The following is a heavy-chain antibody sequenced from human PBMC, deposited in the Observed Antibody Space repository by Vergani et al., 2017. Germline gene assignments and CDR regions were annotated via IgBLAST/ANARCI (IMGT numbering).Heavy chain of an antibody. Sequence: QVQLQESGPGLVKPSETLSLTCTVSGGSISSYYWSWIRQPPGKGLEWIGYIYYSGSTNYNPSLKSRVTISVDTSKNQFSLKLSSVTAADTAVHYCARVDYYYYYMDVWGKGTTVTVSS. CDR1: GGSISSYY. CDR2: IYYSGST. V-gene: IGHV4-59*01. CDR3: ARVDYYYYYMDV. J-gene: IGHJ6*03.